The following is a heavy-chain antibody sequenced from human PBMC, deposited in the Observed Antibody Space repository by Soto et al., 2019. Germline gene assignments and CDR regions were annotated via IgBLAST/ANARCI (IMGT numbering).Heavy chain of an antibody. J-gene: IGHJ4*02. V-gene: IGHV4-61*05. CDR1: GGSITGGSISSTTYY. Sequence: PSETLSLTCTVSGGSITGGSISSTTYYWGWMRQPPGKGLEWIGYIYYSGSTNYNPSLKSRVTISVDTSKNQFSLKLSSVTAADTAVYYCARRYGPGFDYWGQGTLVTVSS. D-gene: IGHD4-17*01. CDR2: IYYSGST. CDR3: ARRYGPGFDY.